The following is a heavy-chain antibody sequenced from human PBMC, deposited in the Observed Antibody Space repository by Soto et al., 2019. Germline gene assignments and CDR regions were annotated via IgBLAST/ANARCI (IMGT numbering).Heavy chain of an antibody. CDR1: GGSISSGGYS. Sequence: QLQLQESGSGLVKPSQTLSLTCAVSGGSISSGGYSWSWIRQPPGKGLEWIGYIYHSGSTYYNPSLKSRVTISVDRSKNQFSLKLSSVTAADTAVDYCARVAYCGGDCYRGFDPWGQGTLVTVSS. J-gene: IGHJ5*02. V-gene: IGHV4-30-2*01. CDR3: ARVAYCGGDCYRGFDP. D-gene: IGHD2-21*02. CDR2: IYHSGST.